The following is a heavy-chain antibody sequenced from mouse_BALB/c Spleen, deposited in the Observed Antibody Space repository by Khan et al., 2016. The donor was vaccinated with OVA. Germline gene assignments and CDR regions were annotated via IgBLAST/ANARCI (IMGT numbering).Heavy chain of an antibody. CDR2: IWSGGSS. CDR3: ARRDYWYALAY. Sequence: QVQLKQSGPGLVQPSQSLSITCTVSDLSLPSYGVHWVRQSPGKGLEWLGVIWSGGSSDYNAAFISRLSISKENYKSQVFFKMNSLQPNDTAIYYCARRDYWYALAYWGQGTLVTVSA. J-gene: IGHJ3*01. V-gene: IGHV2-2*02. D-gene: IGHD2-14*01. CDR1: DLSLPSYG.